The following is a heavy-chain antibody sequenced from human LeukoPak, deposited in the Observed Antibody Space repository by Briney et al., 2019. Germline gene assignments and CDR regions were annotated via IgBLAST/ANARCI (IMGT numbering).Heavy chain of an antibody. CDR3: ARNPGSSREGLFDY. Sequence: ASVKVSCKATGGTFSSYAISWVRQAPGQGLEWMGGIIPIFGTANYAQKFQGRVTITTDESTSTAYMELSSLRSEDTAVYYCARNPGSSREGLFDYWGQGTLVTVSS. CDR2: IIPIFGTA. D-gene: IGHD6-6*01. CDR1: GGTFSSYA. V-gene: IGHV1-69*05. J-gene: IGHJ4*02.